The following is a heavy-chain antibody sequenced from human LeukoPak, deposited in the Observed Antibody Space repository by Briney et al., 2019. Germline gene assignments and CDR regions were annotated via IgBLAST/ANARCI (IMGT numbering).Heavy chain of an antibody. J-gene: IGHJ4*02. CDR3: ARRGDYSNFY. CDR1: GGSISSSSYY. D-gene: IGHD4-11*01. CDR2: IYYSGST. Sequence: SETLSLTCTVSGGSISSSSYYWGWIRQPPGTGLEWIGSIYYSGSTYYNPSLKSRVTISVDTSKNQFSLKLSSVTAADTAVYYCARRGDYSNFYWGQGTLVTVSS. V-gene: IGHV4-39*01.